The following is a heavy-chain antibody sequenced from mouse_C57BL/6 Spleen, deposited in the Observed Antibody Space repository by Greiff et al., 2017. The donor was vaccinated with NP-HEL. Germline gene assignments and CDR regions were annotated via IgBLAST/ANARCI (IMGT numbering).Heavy chain of an antibody. V-gene: IGHV5-6*01. CDR3: ARPYYYGSTLYFDV. J-gene: IGHJ1*03. Sequence: EVKLMESGGDLVKPGGSLKLSCAASGFTFSSYGMSWVRQTPDKRLEWVATISSGGSYTYYPDSVKGRFTISRDNAKNTLYLQMSSLKSEDTAMYYCARPYYYGSTLYFDVWGTGTTVTVSS. CDR2: ISSGGSYT. CDR1: GFTFSSYG. D-gene: IGHD1-1*01.